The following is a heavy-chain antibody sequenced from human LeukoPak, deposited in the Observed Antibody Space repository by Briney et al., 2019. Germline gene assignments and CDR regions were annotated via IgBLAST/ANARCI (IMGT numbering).Heavy chain of an antibody. D-gene: IGHD1-1*01. CDR2: ISSSSSYI. Sequence: GGSLRLSCAASGFTFSSYSMNWVRQAPGKGLEWVSSISSSSSYIYYADSVKGRFTISRDNAKNSLYLQMNSLRAEDTAVYYCARGAAGTTALVDYWGQGTLVTVSS. CDR1: GFTFSSYS. J-gene: IGHJ4*02. CDR3: ARGAAGTTALVDY. V-gene: IGHV3-21*01.